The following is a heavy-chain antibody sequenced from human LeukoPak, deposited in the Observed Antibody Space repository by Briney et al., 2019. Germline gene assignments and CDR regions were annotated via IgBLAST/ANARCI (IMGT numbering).Heavy chain of an antibody. CDR2: TYYRSKWLY. CDR3: TRQHCSSTSCYSYNWFDP. D-gene: IGHD2-2*01. V-gene: IGHV6-1*01. CDR1: GDSVSTNSAS. J-gene: IGHJ5*02. Sequence: SQTLSLTCAISGDSVSTNSASWNWIRQSPSRGLEWLGRTYYRSKWLYDFAVSVKSRVTIIPDTSKNQFSLQLNSVTPDDTAVYYCTRQHCSSTSCYSYNWFDPWGQGTLVTASS.